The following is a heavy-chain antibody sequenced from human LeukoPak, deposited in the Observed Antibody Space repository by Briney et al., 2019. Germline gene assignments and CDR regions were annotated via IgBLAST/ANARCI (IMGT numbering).Heavy chain of an antibody. J-gene: IGHJ4*02. Sequence: GGSLRLSCAASGFTFSRYAMTWVRQAPGKGLDWVSGISGGGGSTYYADTVKGRFTISRDNSKNTLYLQMNSLRAEDTAVYYCAKIDLAYCGGDCYSDYWGQGTLVTASS. D-gene: IGHD2-21*01. CDR2: ISGGGGST. CDR3: AKIDLAYCGGDCYSDY. V-gene: IGHV3-23*01. CDR1: GFTFSRYA.